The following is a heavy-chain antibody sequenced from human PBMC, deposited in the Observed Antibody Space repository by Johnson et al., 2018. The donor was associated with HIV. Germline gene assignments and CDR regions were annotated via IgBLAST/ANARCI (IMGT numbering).Heavy chain of an antibody. CDR1: GFTVSSNY. J-gene: IGHJ3*02. CDR3: ARSYSGNSAFDI. Sequence: MQLVESGGGVVQPGRSLRLSCAASGFTVSSNYMSWVRQAPGKGLEWVSVIYSGGSTYYADSVKGRFTISRENAKNSVYLQMNSLRAEDTAAYYCARSYSGNSAFDIWGQGTMVTVSS. D-gene: IGHD1-26*01. CDR2: IYSGGST. V-gene: IGHV3-66*01.